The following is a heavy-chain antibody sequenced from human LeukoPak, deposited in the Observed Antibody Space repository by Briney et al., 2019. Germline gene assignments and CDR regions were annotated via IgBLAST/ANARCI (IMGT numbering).Heavy chain of an antibody. J-gene: IGHJ4*02. CDR3: ARTRYYYNSRSYGAPYYFDY. CDR2: IYYSGST. V-gene: IGHV4-39*01. Sequence: RTSETLSLTCAVSGGSISSNSYYWGWIRQPPGKGLEWIGSIYYSGSTYYNPSLKSRVTISVGTSRNQFSLKLSSVTAADTAVYYCARTRYYYNSRSYGAPYYFDYWGQGTLVTVSS. D-gene: IGHD3-10*01. CDR1: GGSISSNSYY.